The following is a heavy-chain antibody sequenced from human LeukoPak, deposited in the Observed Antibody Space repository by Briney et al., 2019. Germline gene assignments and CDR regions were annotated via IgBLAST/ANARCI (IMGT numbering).Heavy chain of an antibody. Sequence: GGSLRLSCAASGFSLSTFNMNWARQAPGKGLEWVSCISGTGSVYYAASVRGRFTISRDNAGNSLFLQLNSLRTEDTAVYFCARDLPGSSWYALDSWGQGTLVTVSP. J-gene: IGHJ5*01. CDR3: ARDLPGSSWYALDS. CDR1: GFSLSTFN. D-gene: IGHD6-13*01. V-gene: IGHV3-69-1*01. CDR2: ISGTGSV.